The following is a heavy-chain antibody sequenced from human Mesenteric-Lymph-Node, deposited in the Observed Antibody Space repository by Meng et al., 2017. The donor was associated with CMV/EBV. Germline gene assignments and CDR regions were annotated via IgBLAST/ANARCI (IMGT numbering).Heavy chain of an antibody. CDR2: ISSSSSYI. CDR1: GFTFSTYS. Sequence: SCKASGFTFSTYSMNWVRQAPGKGLEWVSSISSSSSYIYYADSVKGRFTISRDNAKKALYLQMNSLRAEDTAVYYCARAQVPAATRENWFDPWGQGTLVTVSS. D-gene: IGHD2-2*01. CDR3: ARAQVPAATRENWFDP. V-gene: IGHV3-21*01. J-gene: IGHJ5*02.